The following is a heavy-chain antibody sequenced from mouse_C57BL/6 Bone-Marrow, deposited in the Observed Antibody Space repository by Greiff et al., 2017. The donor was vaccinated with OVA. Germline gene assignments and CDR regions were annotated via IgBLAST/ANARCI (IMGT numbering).Heavy chain of an antibody. CDR2: IDPSDSYT. V-gene: IGHV1-59*01. Sequence: QVQLQQPGAELVRPGTSVKLSCKASGYTFTSYWMHWVKQRPGQGLEWIGVIDPSDSYTNYNQKFKGKATLTVDTSSSTAYMQLSSLTSEDSAVYYCAICLIYYYDFDYWGQGTTLTVSS. CDR1: GYTFTSYW. D-gene: IGHD1-1*01. J-gene: IGHJ2*01. CDR3: AICLIYYYDFDY.